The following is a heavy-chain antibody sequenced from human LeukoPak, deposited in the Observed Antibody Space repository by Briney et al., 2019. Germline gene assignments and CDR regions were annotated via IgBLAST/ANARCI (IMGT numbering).Heavy chain of an antibody. V-gene: IGHV4-34*01. CDR2: IDHSGRT. Sequence: SETLSLTCAVYGGSFNGYYWSWIRQSPGKGLEWIGEIDHSGRTNSNPSLNSRVIISVDMSKNQFSLKLTSVTAADTAVYYCARKSIVTAGRKPYDYWDQGTLVTVSS. J-gene: IGHJ4*02. CDR1: GGSFNGYY. D-gene: IGHD6-13*01. CDR3: ARKSIVTAGRKPYDY.